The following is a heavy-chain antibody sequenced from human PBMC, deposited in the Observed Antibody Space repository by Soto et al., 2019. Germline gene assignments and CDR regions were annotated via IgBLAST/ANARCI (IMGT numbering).Heavy chain of an antibody. CDR2: ISSSSSYI. CDR3: ARDVHYDILTGYYVKSWFDP. J-gene: IGHJ5*02. D-gene: IGHD3-9*01. Sequence: PGGSLRLSCAASEFTFSSYSMNWVRQAPGKGLEWVSSISSSSSYIYYADSVKGRFTISRDNAKNSLYLQMNSLRAEDTAVYYCARDVHYDILTGYYVKSWFDPWGQGTLVTVSS. V-gene: IGHV3-21*01. CDR1: EFTFSSYS.